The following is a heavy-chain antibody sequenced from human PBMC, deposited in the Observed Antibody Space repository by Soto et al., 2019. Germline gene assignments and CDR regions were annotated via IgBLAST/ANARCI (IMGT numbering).Heavy chain of an antibody. CDR2: IHGSGGIT. Sequence: EVQVLQSGGGLVQPGGSLRLSCAASGLTFSSFAMSWVRQAPGKGLEWVATIHGSGGITNYADSVRGRFTISRDNSKDTMYRQLKTLRVEDTAVYYCANDKCPGRYTNGGFDVWGRGTLVTVSS. J-gene: IGHJ2*01. CDR1: GLTFSSFA. V-gene: IGHV3-23*01. CDR3: ANDKCPGRYTNGGFDV. D-gene: IGHD3-10*02.